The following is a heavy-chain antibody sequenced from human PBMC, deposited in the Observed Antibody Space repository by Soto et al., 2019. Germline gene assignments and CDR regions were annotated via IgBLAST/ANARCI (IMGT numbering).Heavy chain of an antibody. Sequence: GESLKISCKGSGYTFPNYWIGWVRQMPGKGLEWMGIIYPGDSETRYSPSFEGQVTMSADKSTSTVYLQWSSLKASDTAMYYCARRGTVATCDYWGQGTLVTVAS. CDR2: IYPGDSET. V-gene: IGHV5-51*01. CDR1: GYTFPNYW. CDR3: ARRGTVATCDY. D-gene: IGHD5-12*01. J-gene: IGHJ4*02.